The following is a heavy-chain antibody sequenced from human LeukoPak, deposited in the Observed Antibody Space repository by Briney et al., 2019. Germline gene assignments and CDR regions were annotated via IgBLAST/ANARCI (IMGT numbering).Heavy chain of an antibody. CDR3: ARGGYDSSGYYFLDY. CDR1: GFTFSSCA. Sequence: GGSLRLSCAASGFTFSSCAMHWVRQAPGKGLEWVAVISYDGSNKYYADSVKGRFTISRDNSKNTLYLQMNSLRAEDTAVYYCARGGYDSSGYYFLDYWGQGTLVTVSS. J-gene: IGHJ4*02. CDR2: ISYDGSNK. D-gene: IGHD3-22*01. V-gene: IGHV3-30-3*01.